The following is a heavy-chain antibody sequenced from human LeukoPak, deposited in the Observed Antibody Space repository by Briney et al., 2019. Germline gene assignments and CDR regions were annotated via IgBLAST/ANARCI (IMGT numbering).Heavy chain of an antibody. V-gene: IGHV3-66*01. CDR2: IYSGGST. J-gene: IGHJ1*01. CDR3: ARGYGEYFQH. CDR1: GFTFSSYW. Sequence: PGGSLRLSCAASGFTFSSYWMSWVRQAPGKGLEWVSVIYSGGSTYYADSVKGRFTISRDNSKNTLYLQMNSLRAEDTAVYYCARGYGEYFQHWGQGTLVTVSS. D-gene: IGHD4-17*01.